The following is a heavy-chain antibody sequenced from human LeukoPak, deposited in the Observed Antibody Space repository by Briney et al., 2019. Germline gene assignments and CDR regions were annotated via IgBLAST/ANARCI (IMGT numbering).Heavy chain of an antibody. CDR3: ARHHYYGSGSFDY. CDR1: GFTFSSYG. D-gene: IGHD3-10*01. CDR2: IKQDGSEK. V-gene: IGHV3-7*01. J-gene: IGHJ4*02. Sequence: PGGSLRLSCAASGFTFSSYGMHWVRQAPGKGLEWVANIKQDGSEKYYVDSVKGRFTISRDNAKNSLYLQMNSLRAEDTAVYYCARHHYYGSGSFDYWGQGTLVTVSS.